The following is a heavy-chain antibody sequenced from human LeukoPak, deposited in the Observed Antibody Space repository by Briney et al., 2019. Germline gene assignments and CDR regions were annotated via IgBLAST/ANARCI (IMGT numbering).Heavy chain of an antibody. CDR3: AREYCSGGSCLGDFDY. CDR1: GFTFSSYW. J-gene: IGHJ4*02. CDR2: INSDGSST. Sequence: GGSLRLSCAASGFTFSSYWMHWVRQAPGKGLVWVSRINSDGSSTSYADSVKGRFTISRDNAKNTLYLQMNSLRAEDTAVYYCAREYCSGGSCLGDFDYRGQGTLVTVSS. V-gene: IGHV3-74*01. D-gene: IGHD2-15*01.